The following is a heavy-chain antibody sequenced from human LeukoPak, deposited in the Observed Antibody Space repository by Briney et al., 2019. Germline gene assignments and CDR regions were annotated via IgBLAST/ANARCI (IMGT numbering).Heavy chain of an antibody. D-gene: IGHD2-8*01. CDR3: ARRSRNGLDAFDI. CDR2: IDPNNGDT. V-gene: IGHV1-2*02. Sequence: GASVKVSCKASAYTFTGCYLHWVRQAPGQGPEWMGWIDPNNGDTEYAQKFQGRVTMTRVRSISTAYVELSRLTSDDTAVYYCARRSRNGLDAFDIWGQGTMVTVSS. J-gene: IGHJ3*02. CDR1: AYTFTGCY.